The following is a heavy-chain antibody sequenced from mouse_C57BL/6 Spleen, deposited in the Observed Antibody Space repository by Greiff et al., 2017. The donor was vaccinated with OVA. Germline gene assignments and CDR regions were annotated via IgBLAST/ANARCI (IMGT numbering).Heavy chain of an antibody. V-gene: IGHV1-26*01. CDR3: ARFRQLRLRP. J-gene: IGHJ2*01. D-gene: IGHD3-2*02. Sequence: VQLQQSGPELVKPGASVKISCKASGYTFTDYYMNWVKQSHGKSLEWIGDINPNNGGTSYNQKFKGKATLTVDKSSSTAYMELRSLTSEDSAVYYCARFRQLRLRPWGQGTTLTVSS. CDR1: GYTFTDYY. CDR2: INPNNGGT.